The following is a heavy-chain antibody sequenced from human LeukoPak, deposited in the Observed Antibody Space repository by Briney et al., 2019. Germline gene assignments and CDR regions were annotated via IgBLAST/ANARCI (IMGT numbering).Heavy chain of an antibody. V-gene: IGHV1-46*01. Sequence: ASVKVSCKASGYTFTSNYIHWVRQAPGQGLEWMGMIYPRDGSTSYAQKFQGRVTVTRDTSTSTAHMELSGLRSEDTAVYYCARDQEGFDYWGQGTLVTVSS. CDR2: IYPRDGST. CDR3: ARDQEGFDY. CDR1: GYTFTSNY. J-gene: IGHJ4*02.